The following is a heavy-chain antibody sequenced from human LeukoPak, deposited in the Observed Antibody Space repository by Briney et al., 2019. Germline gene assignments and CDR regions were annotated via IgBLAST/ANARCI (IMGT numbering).Heavy chain of an antibody. CDR2: ISSSSSYI. CDR3: ARVDTGTTIDY. V-gene: IGHV3-21*01. Sequence: GGSLRLSCAASGFTFSSYSMNWVRQAPGKGLEWVSSISSSSSYIYYADSVKGRLTISRDNAKNSLYLQMNSLRAEDTAVYYCARVDTGTTIDYWGQGTLVTVSS. J-gene: IGHJ4*02. D-gene: IGHD1-1*01. CDR1: GFTFSSYS.